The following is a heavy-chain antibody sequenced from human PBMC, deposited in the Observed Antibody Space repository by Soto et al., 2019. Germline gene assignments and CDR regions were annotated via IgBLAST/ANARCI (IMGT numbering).Heavy chain of an antibody. D-gene: IGHD4-17*01. V-gene: IGHV4-59*01. CDR1: GGSISPFY. CDR2: VYYSGST. CDR3: ARDFRFHGRDYADYLGYGIDV. Sequence: PSETLSLTCTVSGGSISPFYWSWTLQTPGKGLEWLGYVYYSGSTYYNPSLKSRVTISVDTSKNQFSLNLSSVTAADTAVYYCARDFRFHGRDYADYLGYGIDVWGQGTTVTVSS. J-gene: IGHJ6*02.